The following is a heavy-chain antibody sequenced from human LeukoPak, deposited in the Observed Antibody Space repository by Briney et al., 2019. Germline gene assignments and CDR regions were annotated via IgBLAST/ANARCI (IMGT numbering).Heavy chain of an antibody. CDR3: ARIYRYCSTTSCYVPDY. CDR2: IDWDDDK. D-gene: IGHD2-2*01. J-gene: IGHJ4*02. Sequence: SGPALVKPTQTLTLTCSFSGFSLSTSGMCVSWIRQSPGKALEWLARIDWDDDKYYSTSLKTRLTISKGTSKNQVVLTMTNMDPVDTATYDCARIYRYCSTTSCYVPDYWGQGTLVTVSS. CDR1: GFSLSTSGMC. V-gene: IGHV2-70*11.